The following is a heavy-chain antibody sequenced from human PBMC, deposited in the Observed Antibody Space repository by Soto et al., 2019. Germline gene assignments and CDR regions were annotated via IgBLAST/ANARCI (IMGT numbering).Heavy chain of an antibody. CDR2: INPSGGTT. CDR3: ARGSHSFRTTVTELGDLDC. D-gene: IGHD4-17*01. J-gene: IGHJ4*02. CDR1: GYTFTTYY. Sequence: QVQLVQSGAEVKKPGASVKLSCKASGYTFTTYYMHWVRQAPGQGLEGMGLINPSGGTTTYAQKFQGRVTMTRDASTSTVYMELSSLRSEDTAVYYCARGSHSFRTTVTELGDLDCWGQGTLVTVSS. V-gene: IGHV1-46*01.